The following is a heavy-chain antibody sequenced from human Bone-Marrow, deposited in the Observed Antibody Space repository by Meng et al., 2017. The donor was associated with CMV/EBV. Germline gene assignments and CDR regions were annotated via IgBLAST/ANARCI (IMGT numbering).Heavy chain of an antibody. V-gene: IGHV1-69*05. CDR3: ARAGGYYDSSGYYYGRSWFDP. CDR1: GGTFSSYA. CDR2: IIPIFGTA. D-gene: IGHD3-22*01. Sequence: SVKVSCKASGGTFSSYAISWVQHAPGQGLEWMGGIIPIFGTANYAQKFQGRVTITTDESTSTAYLELSSLRSEDTAVYYCARAGGYYDSSGYYYGRSWFDPWGQGTLVTVSS. J-gene: IGHJ5*02.